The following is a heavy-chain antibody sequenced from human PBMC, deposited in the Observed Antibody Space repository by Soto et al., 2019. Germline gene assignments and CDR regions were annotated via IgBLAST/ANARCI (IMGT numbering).Heavy chain of an antibody. V-gene: IGHV5-51*01. CDR1: GYSFAIYW. D-gene: IGHD3-22*01. J-gene: IGHJ3*02. CDR3: ARHSGSLNAFDI. CDR2: IYPGDSDT. Sequence: SLKISCKASGYSFAIYWIGWVRQMPGKGLEWMAIIYPGDSDTRYSPSFQGQVTISADKSISTAYLQWSSLKASDTAIYYCARHSGSLNAFDIWGQGTLVTVSS.